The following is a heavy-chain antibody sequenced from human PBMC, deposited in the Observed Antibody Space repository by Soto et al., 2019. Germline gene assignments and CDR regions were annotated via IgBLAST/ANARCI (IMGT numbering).Heavy chain of an antibody. V-gene: IGHV3-74*01. Sequence: GWSLRLSCAASGFTFSSYWMHWVRQAPGKGLVWVSRINSDGSSTSYADSVKGRFTISRDNAKNTLYLQMNSLRAEDTAVYYCARDGPEYYDFWSGYYKAMNYYYYMDVWGKGTTVTVSS. CDR2: INSDGSST. D-gene: IGHD3-3*01. CDR1: GFTFSSYW. J-gene: IGHJ6*03. CDR3: ARDGPEYYDFWSGYYKAMNYYYYMDV.